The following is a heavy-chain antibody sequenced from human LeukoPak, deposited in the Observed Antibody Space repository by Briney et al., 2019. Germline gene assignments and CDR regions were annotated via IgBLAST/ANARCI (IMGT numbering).Heavy chain of an antibody. Sequence: GGSLRLSCAASGFTFSRDWMHWVRQAPGKGRVWVSRISDDGSITTYADSVKGRFTISRDNAKSTMFLQMKSLRAEDTAVYFCARRYYETNVYDRHFDHWGQGILVTVSS. V-gene: IGHV3-74*03. CDR2: ISDDGSIT. D-gene: IGHD3-22*01. CDR1: GFTFSRDW. CDR3: ARRYYETNVYDRHFDH. J-gene: IGHJ4*02.